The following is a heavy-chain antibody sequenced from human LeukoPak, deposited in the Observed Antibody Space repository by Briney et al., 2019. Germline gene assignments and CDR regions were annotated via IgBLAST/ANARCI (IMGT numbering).Heavy chain of an antibody. CDR3: ARGGCGGGNCYSGTGWFES. D-gene: IGHD2-21*02. CDR1: GFLFHDYY. Sequence: PGGSLRLTCEASGFLFHDYYMSWVRQVPGKGLEWIAYITSESIPQYADSVRGRFTISRDNAQSSVSLQMDSLRAEDTAVYYCARGGCGGGNCYSGTGWFESWGQGALVIVST. V-gene: IGHV3-11*05. J-gene: IGHJ5*01. CDR2: ITSESIP.